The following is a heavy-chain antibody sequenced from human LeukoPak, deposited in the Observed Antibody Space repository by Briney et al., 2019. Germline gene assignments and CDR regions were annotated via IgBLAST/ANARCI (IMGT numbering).Heavy chain of an antibody. Sequence: SETLSLTCTVSGGSISSYYWSWIRQPPGKGLEWIGYIYYSGSTNYNPSLKSRVTISVDTSKNQFSLKLSSVTAADTAVYYCASRRFFKYYFDYWGQGTLVTVSS. CDR1: GGSISSYY. J-gene: IGHJ4*02. CDR3: ASRRFFKYYFDY. V-gene: IGHV4-59*12. CDR2: IYYSGST. D-gene: IGHD3-3*01.